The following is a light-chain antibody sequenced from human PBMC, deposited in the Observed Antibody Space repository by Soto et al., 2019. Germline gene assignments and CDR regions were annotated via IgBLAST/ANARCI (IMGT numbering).Light chain of an antibody. CDR3: QQSYSAPRT. V-gene: IGKV1-39*01. CDR1: QSINSY. CDR2: AAS. Sequence: DIQMTQSPSSLSASVGDRVTITCRASQSINSYLNWYQQKPGKAPKLLIYAASSLQSGVPSRFSGSGSGTDFTLTISSLQPEDFATYYCQQSYSAPRTFGQGNKVEIK. J-gene: IGKJ1*01.